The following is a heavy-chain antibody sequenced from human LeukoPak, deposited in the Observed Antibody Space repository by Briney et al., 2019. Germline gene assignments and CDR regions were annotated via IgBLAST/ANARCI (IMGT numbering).Heavy chain of an antibody. V-gene: IGHV3-21*01. CDR1: GFTFSSYW. CDR2: ISSSSSYI. Sequence: PGGSLRLSCAASGFTFSSYWMSWVRQAPGKGLEWVSSISSSSSYIYYADSVKGRFTISRDNAKNSLYLQMNSLRAEDTAVYYCAREGATAFDYWGQGTLVTVSS. J-gene: IGHJ4*02. CDR3: AREGATAFDY. D-gene: IGHD1-26*01.